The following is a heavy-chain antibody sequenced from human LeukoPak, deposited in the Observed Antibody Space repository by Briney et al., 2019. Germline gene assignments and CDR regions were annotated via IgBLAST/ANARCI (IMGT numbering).Heavy chain of an antibody. CDR2: ISWNSGSI. CDR1: GFTFDDYA. J-gene: IGHJ5*02. V-gene: IGHV3-9*01. Sequence: GESLRLSCAASGFTFDDYAMHWVRQAPGKGLEWVSGISWNSGSIGYADSVKGRFTISRDNAKSSLYLQMNSLRAEDTALYYCAKGSVDCSGGSCYGNWFDPWGQGTLVTVSS. CDR3: AKGSVDCSGGSCYGNWFDP. D-gene: IGHD2-15*01.